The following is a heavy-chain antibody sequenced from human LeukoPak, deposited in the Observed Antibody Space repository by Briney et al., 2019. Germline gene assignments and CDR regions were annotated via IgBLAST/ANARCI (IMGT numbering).Heavy chain of an antibody. J-gene: IGHJ4*02. Sequence: GGSLRLSCAASGFTFSSYEMNWVRQAPGKGLEWVSYISSSGSTIYYADSVKGRFTISRDNAKNSLYLQMNSLRAEDTAVYYCAREVLSVVVITNYFDYWGQGTLVTVSS. CDR3: AREVLSVVVITNYFDY. CDR1: GFTFSSYE. D-gene: IGHD3-22*01. V-gene: IGHV3-48*03. CDR2: ISSSGSTI.